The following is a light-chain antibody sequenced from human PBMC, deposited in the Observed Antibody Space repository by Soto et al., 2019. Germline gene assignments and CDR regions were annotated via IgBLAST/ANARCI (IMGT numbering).Light chain of an antibody. J-gene: IGLJ1*01. CDR1: SSNIGAGYD. CDR3: QSYDSSLSVLYV. V-gene: IGLV1-40*01. Sequence: QSVLTQPPSVSGAPGQRVTISCTGSSSNIGAGYDVHWYQHLPGTAPKLLIYGNSNRPSGVPDRFSGSKSGTSASLAITGLQAEDEADYYCQSYDSSLSVLYVFGTGTKVPVL. CDR2: GNS.